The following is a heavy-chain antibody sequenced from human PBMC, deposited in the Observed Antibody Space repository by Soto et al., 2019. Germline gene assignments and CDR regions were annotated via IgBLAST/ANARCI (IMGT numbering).Heavy chain of an antibody. Sequence: SVKVSCKASGGTFSSYAISWVRQAPGQGLEWMGGIIPIFGTANYAQKFQGRVTITADESTSTAYMELSSLRSEDTAVYYCASRTRNYGDYDYWGQGTLVTVSS. CDR3: ASRTRNYGDYDY. CDR2: IIPIFGTA. J-gene: IGHJ4*02. CDR1: GGTFSSYA. D-gene: IGHD4-17*01. V-gene: IGHV1-69*13.